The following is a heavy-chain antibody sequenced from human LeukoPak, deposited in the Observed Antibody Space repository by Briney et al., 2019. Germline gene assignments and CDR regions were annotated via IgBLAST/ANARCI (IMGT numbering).Heavy chain of an antibody. CDR2: ISSSSSTI. Sequence: GGSLRLSCAASGFTSSSYAMHWVRQAPGKGLEWVSYISSSSSTIYHADSVKGRFTISRDNAKNSLYLQMNSLRAEDTAVYYCARKGSAFDYWGQGTLVTVSS. CDR1: GFTSSSYA. D-gene: IGHD2-15*01. CDR3: ARKGSAFDY. V-gene: IGHV3-48*01. J-gene: IGHJ4*02.